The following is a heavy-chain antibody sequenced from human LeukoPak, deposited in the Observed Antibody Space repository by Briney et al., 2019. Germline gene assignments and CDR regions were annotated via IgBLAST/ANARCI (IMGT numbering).Heavy chain of an antibody. CDR2: IKEDGSRN. CDR3: ARQLSDWYDADPY. V-gene: IGHV3-7*05. D-gene: IGHD6-19*01. CDR1: GFTFSSYW. J-gene: IGHJ4*02. Sequence: QPGGSLRLSCAASGFTFSSYWMSWVRQAPGKGLEWVANIKEDGSRNHYVDSVKGRFTISRDNAKNSLYLQMSSLRAEDTAVYYCARQLSDWYDADPYWGQGTLVTVSS.